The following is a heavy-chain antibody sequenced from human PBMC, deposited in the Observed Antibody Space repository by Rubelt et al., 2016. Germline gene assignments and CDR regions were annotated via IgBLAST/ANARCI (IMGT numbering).Heavy chain of an antibody. D-gene: IGHD6-13*01. CDR2: INAGNGNT. V-gene: IGHV1-3*01. CDR3: ARSGLSRAAAGPPYYYYGMDV. Sequence: RQAPGQRLEWMGWINAGNGNTKYSQKFQGRVTITRDTSASTAYMERSSLRSEETAVYYCARSGLSRAAAGPPYYYYGMDVWGQGTTVTVSS. J-gene: IGHJ6*02.